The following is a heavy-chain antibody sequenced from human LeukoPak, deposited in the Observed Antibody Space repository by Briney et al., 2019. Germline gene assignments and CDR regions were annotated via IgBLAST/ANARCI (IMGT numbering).Heavy chain of an antibody. D-gene: IGHD3-10*01. V-gene: IGHV1-69*13. Sequence: SVKVSCKASGGTFSSYAISWVRQAPGQGLEWMGGIIPIFGTANYAQKFQGRVTITADESTSTAYMELSSLRSEDTAVYYCARDRGSGGLDAFDIWGQGTMVTVSS. CDR3: ARDRGSGGLDAFDI. CDR1: GGTFSSYA. J-gene: IGHJ3*02. CDR2: IIPIFGTA.